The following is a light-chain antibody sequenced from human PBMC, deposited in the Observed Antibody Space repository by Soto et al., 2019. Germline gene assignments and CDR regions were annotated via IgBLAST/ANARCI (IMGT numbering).Light chain of an antibody. J-gene: IGLJ1*01. CDR2: EVT. Sequence: QSVLTQPPSVSGSPGQSVVISCTGTSSDLGNYNRVSWYQQPPGTAPKLIIYEVTNRPSGVPDRFSGSKSGDTASLTISGLQAEDEADYFCCSYTTSGTYVFGTGTKVTVL. V-gene: IGLV2-18*02. CDR1: SSDLGNYNR. CDR3: CSYTTSGTYV.